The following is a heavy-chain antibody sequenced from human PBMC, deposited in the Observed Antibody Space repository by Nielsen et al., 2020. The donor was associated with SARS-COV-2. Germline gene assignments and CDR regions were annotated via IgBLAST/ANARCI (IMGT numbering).Heavy chain of an antibody. CDR1: GFTFDDYA. CDR3: AKDNHYYDSSGYTY. Sequence: GESLKISCAASGFTFDDYAMHWVRQAPGKGLEWVALISYDGSHDYYTDSVKGRFTISRDNSKNTLYLQMRSLRAEDTALYYCAKDNHYYDSSGYTYWGQGTLVTVSS. CDR2: ISYDGSHD. D-gene: IGHD3-22*01. J-gene: IGHJ4*02. V-gene: IGHV3-30-3*01.